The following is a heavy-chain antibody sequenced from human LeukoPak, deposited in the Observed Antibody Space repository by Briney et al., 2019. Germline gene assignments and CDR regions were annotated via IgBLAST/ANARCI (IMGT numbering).Heavy chain of an antibody. CDR1: GFTVSSNY. CDR3: ARGEAVTTVVTTDF. V-gene: IGHV3-53*01. J-gene: IGHJ4*02. CDR2: IYSGGST. Sequence: GGSLRLSCAASGFTVSSNYMSWVRQAPGKGLEWVSVIYSGGSTYYADSVKGRFTISRDNSKNTLYLQMNSLRAEDTAVYYCARGEAVTTVVTTDFWGQGILVTVSS. D-gene: IGHD4-23*01.